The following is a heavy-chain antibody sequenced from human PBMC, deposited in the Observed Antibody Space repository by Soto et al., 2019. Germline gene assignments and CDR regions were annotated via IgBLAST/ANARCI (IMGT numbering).Heavy chain of an antibody. CDR1: GGSISSSNW. CDR3: ARGRGYCSSTSCYGHAFDI. V-gene: IGHV4-4*02. Sequence: PSETLSLTCAVSGGSISSSNWWSWIRQPPGKGLEWIGEINHSGSTNYNPSLKSRVTISVDTSKNQFSLKLSSVTAADTAVYYCARGRGYCSSTSCYGHAFDIWGQGTMVTVSS. CDR2: INHSGST. J-gene: IGHJ3*02. D-gene: IGHD2-2*01.